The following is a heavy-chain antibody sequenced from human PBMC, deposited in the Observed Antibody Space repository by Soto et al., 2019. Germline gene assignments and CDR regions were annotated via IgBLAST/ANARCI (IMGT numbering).Heavy chain of an antibody. V-gene: IGHV3-30-3*01. Sequence: QVQLVESGGGVVQPGRSLRLSCAASGFTFSRHTMHWVRQAPGKGLEWVAAISDDGSNTDYADSVKGRFTISRDNSKNTLYLQMNGLSSEDTAVHHCAREVYYDFWGGFNTHPCYFDDWGQGTLVTVSS. CDR2: ISDDGSNT. CDR1: GFTFSRHT. D-gene: IGHD3-3*01. CDR3: AREVYYDFWGGFNTHPCYFDD. J-gene: IGHJ4*02.